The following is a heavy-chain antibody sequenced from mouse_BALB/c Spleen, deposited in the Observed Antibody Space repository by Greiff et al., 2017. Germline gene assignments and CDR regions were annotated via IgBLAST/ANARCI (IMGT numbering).Heavy chain of an antibody. CDR2: INPYNDGT. Sequence: EVQLQQSGPELVKPGASVKMSCKASGYTFTSYVMHWVKQKPGQGLEWIGYINPYNDGTKYNEKFKGKATLTSDKSSSTAYMELSSLTSEDSAVYYCARYGNSAYYVMEDWGQGTSVTASS. CDR1: GYTFTSYV. J-gene: IGHJ4*01. D-gene: IGHD2-1*01. V-gene: IGHV1-14*01. CDR3: ARYGNSAYYVMED.